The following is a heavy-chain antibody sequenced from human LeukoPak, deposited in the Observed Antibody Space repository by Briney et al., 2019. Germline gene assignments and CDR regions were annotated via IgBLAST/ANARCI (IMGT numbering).Heavy chain of an antibody. D-gene: IGHD3-22*01. J-gene: IGHJ4*02. V-gene: IGHV1-18*01. CDR1: GYTLNRYG. CDR3: AGSPHYDSSGYYSYFDY. CDR2: ISGYNGNT. Sequence: ASVKVSCKASGYTLNRYGISWVRQAPGQGLEWLGWISGYNGNTNYAQKLQGRVTMTADTSTSTAYMELRSLRSDDTAVYYCAGSPHYDSSGYYSYFDYWGQGTLVTVSS.